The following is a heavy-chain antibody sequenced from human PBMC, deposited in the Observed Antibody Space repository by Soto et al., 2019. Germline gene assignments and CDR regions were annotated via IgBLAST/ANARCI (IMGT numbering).Heavy chain of an antibody. V-gene: IGHV3-23*01. CDR3: AKSLAYCGSDCYPYFEY. J-gene: IGHJ4*02. Sequence: GGSLRLSCAASGFTFSSYAMTWVRQAPGKGLEWVSAISGSGHGTYYADSVKGRFTITRDNSKNTVYLQMNSLRAEDTAVYYCAKSLAYCGSDCYPYFEYWGQGALVTVSS. D-gene: IGHD2-21*02. CDR1: GFTFSSYA. CDR2: ISGSGHGT.